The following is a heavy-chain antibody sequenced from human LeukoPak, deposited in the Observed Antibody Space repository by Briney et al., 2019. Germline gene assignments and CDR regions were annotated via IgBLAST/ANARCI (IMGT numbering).Heavy chain of an antibody. CDR2: IKQDGSEK. CDR1: GFTFSSYW. Sequence: SGGSLRLSCAASGFTFSSYWMSWVRQAPGKGLEWVANIKQDGSEKYYVDSVKGRFTISRDNAKNSLYLQMNSLRAEDTAVYYCARDGGDSSGYYPMAYWGQGTLVTVSS. D-gene: IGHD3-22*01. J-gene: IGHJ4*02. CDR3: ARDGGDSSGYYPMAY. V-gene: IGHV3-7*03.